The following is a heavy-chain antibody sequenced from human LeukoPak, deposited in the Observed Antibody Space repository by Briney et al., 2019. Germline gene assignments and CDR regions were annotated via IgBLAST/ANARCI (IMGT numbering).Heavy chain of an antibody. CDR2: IYSGGST. Sequence: PGGSLRLSCAASGFTFSNAWMTWVRQAPGKGLAWVSVIYSGGSTYYADSVKGRFTISRDNSKNTLYLQMNSLRAEDTAVYYCAHHTGDGYKRDWGSDYYYYMDVWGKGTTVTVSS. D-gene: IGHD5-24*01. V-gene: IGHV3-66*02. CDR1: GFTFSNAW. J-gene: IGHJ6*03. CDR3: AHHTGDGYKRDWGSDYYYYMDV.